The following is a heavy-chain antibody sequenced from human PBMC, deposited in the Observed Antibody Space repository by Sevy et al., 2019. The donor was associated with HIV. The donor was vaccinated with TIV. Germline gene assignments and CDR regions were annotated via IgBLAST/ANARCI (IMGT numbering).Heavy chain of an antibody. D-gene: IGHD5-12*01. CDR1: GYILSELS. Sequence: PSVKVSCKVSGYILSELSVHWVRQAPGKGLEWMGGFDPEDGETIYAQKFQGRVTMTEDTSTDTAYMELTSLRSEDTAVYYCATAPARMLVADDAFDIWGQGTMVTVSS. CDR3: ATAPARMLVADDAFDI. J-gene: IGHJ3*02. CDR2: FDPEDGET. V-gene: IGHV1-24*01.